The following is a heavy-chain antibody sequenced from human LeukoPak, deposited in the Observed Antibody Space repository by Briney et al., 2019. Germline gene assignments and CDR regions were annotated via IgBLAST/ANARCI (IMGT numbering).Heavy chain of an antibody. CDR2: ISGSGGST. CDR3: ARGYSSDAFDI. CDR1: GFTFSSYA. V-gene: IGHV3-23*01. Sequence: GGSLRLSCAASGFTFSSYAMSWVCQAPGKGLEWVSAISGSGGSTYYADSVKGRFTISRDNARNSLYLQMNSLRVGDTAVYYCARGYSSDAFDIWGQGTLVTVSS. D-gene: IGHD5-12*01. J-gene: IGHJ3*02.